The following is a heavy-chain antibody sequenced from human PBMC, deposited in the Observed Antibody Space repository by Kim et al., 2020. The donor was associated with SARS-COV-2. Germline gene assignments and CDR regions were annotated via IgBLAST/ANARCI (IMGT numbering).Heavy chain of an antibody. J-gene: IGHJ4*02. CDR1: GFTFGTFA. V-gene: IGHV3-23*01. Sequence: GGSLRLSCAASGFTFGTFAMTWVRQAPGKGLEWVSSINTNGGGIYYADSVTGRFTISRDTSKNTLYLQMNTVRAEDTAISYYARVIAAWYYDWGQGTLVTVSS. D-gene: IGHD3-3*01. CDR2: INTNGGGI. CDR3: ARVIAAWYYD.